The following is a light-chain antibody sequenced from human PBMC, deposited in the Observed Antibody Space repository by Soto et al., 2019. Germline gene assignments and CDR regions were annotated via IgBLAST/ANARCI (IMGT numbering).Light chain of an antibody. Sequence: EIVLTQSPGTLSLSPGERATLSCRASQSVSSFYLAWYQQKPGQAPRLLIYGASSRATGIPDRFSGSGSGTDFTLTISRLEPEDFSVYYCQHYCSSPLFTFGPGTKVDIK. CDR2: GAS. CDR1: QSVSSFY. V-gene: IGKV3-20*01. J-gene: IGKJ3*01. CDR3: QHYCSSPLFT.